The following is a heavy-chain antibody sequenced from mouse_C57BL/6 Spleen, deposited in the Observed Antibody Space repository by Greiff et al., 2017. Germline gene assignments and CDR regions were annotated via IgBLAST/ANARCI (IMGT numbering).Heavy chain of an antibody. J-gene: IGHJ2*01. D-gene: IGHD2-4*01. CDR1: GYTFTSYG. CDR2: IYPRSGNT. Sequence: QVQLQQSGAELARPGASVKLSCKASGYTFTSYGISWVKQRTGQGLEWIGEIYPRSGNTYYNEKFKGKATLTADKSSSTAYMELRGLTSEDSAVYFWARSVDYGEGYYFDYWGQGTTLTVSS. V-gene: IGHV1-81*01. CDR3: ARSVDYGEGYYFDY.